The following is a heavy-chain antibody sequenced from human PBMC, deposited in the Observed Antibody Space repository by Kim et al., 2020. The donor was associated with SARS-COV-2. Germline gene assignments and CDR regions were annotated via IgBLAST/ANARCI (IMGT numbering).Heavy chain of an antibody. Sequence: GGSLRLSCAASGFTFNNVGMSWVRQAPGKGPEWVSTISNSGDNTHYADSAKGRFTISRDNSKNTLYLHMNSLRADDTAVYYCAKDRGGYYGDYFDYWGQG. J-gene: IGHJ4*02. CDR3: AKDRGGYYGDYFDY. CDR2: ISNSGDNT. D-gene: IGHD3-10*01. CDR1: GFTFNNVG. V-gene: IGHV3-23*01.